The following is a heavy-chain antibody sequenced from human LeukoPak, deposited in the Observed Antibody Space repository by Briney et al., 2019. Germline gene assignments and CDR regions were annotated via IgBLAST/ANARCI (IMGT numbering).Heavy chain of an antibody. Sequence: GGSLRLSCAASGFTFSSYSMNWVRQAPGKGLEWVSYISSSSSTIYYADSVKGRFTISRDNAKNSLYLQMNSLRAEDTAVYYCAILRIYDHYLVESWGQGTLVTVSS. J-gene: IGHJ4*02. D-gene: IGHD5-12*01. V-gene: IGHV3-48*01. CDR2: ISSSSSTI. CDR3: AILRIYDHYLVES. CDR1: GFTFSSYS.